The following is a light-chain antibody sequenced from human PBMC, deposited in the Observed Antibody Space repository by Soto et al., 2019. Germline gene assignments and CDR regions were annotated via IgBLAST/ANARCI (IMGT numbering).Light chain of an antibody. Sequence: QSVLTQPASVSGSPGQSITISCTGTSSDVGAYNYVSWYQQRPGKAPKLMIYDVSNRPSGVSNRFSGSKSGNTASLTISGLQAEDEADYYCSSYASSTIPYVFGTGTKLTVL. J-gene: IGLJ1*01. V-gene: IGLV2-14*01. CDR1: SSDVGAYNY. CDR2: DVS. CDR3: SSYASSTIPYV.